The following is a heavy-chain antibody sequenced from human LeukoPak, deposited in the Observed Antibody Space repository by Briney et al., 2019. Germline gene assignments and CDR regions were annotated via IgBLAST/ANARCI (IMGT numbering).Heavy chain of an antibody. CDR2: IYYSGST. D-gene: IGHD2-2*01. Sequence: SETLSLTCTVSGVSISSGGYYWSWIRQHPGKGLEWIGYIYYSGSTYYNPSLKSRVTISVDTSKNQFSLKLSSVTAADTAVYYCARGGSYCSSTSCLERYFDYWGQGTLVTVSS. J-gene: IGHJ4*02. CDR1: GVSISSGGYY. CDR3: ARGGSYCSSTSCLERYFDY. V-gene: IGHV4-31*03.